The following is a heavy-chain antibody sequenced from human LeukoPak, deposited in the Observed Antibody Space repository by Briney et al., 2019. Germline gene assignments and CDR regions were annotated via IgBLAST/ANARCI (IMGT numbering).Heavy chain of an antibody. J-gene: IGHJ4*02. CDR2: IKEDGSKK. CDR1: GFTFSRYW. CDR3: ARDRDVYHTGVDY. V-gene: IGHV3-7*01. Sequence: GGSLRLSCAASGFTFSRYWMTWLRQAPGKGLEWVANIKEDGSKKYYVDSVKGRFTISRDNSKNSLYLQMSRLRAEDSAIYYCARDRDVYHTGVDYWGQGTLVTVSS. D-gene: IGHD5-24*01.